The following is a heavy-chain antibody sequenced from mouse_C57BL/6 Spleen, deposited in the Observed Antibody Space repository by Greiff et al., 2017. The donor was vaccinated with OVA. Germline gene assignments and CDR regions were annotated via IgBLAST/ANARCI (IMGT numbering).Heavy chain of an antibody. CDR2: ISNGGGST. J-gene: IGHJ2*01. D-gene: IGHD2-2*01. Sequence: EVKLVESGGGLVQPGGSLKLSCAASGFTFSDYYMYWVRQTPEKRLEWVAYISNGGGSTYYPDTVKGRFTISRDNAKNTLYRQMSRLKSEDTAMYYCARHHYGYDGYYFDYWGQGTTLTVSS. CDR1: GFTFSDYY. V-gene: IGHV5-12*01. CDR3: ARHHYGYDGYYFDY.